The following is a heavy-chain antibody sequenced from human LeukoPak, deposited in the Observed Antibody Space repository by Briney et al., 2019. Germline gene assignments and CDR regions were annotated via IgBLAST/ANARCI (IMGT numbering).Heavy chain of an antibody. V-gene: IGHV4-59*01. CDR1: GGAISSYY. D-gene: IGHD3-22*01. J-gene: IGHJ5*02. Sequence: PSETLSLTCTVSGGAISSYYWSWIRQPPGKGLEWIGYIYYNGSTNYNPSLKSRVTISVDTSKNQFSLKLSSVTAADTAVYYCAREARYYYDSSGYYEAWGQGTLVTVSS. CDR2: IYYNGST. CDR3: AREARYYYDSSGYYEA.